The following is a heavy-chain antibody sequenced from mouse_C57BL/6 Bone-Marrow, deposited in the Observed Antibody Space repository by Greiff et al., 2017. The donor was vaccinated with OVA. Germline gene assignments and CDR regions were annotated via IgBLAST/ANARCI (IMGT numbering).Heavy chain of an antibody. CDR2: INPGSGGT. Sequence: QVQLQQSGAELVRPGTSAKVSCKASGYAFTNYLIEWVKQRPGQGLEWIGVINPGSGGTNYNEKFKGKATLTADKSSSTAYMQLSSLTSEDSAVYFCARWGDYAYAMDYWGQGTSVTVSS. J-gene: IGHJ4*01. V-gene: IGHV1-54*01. D-gene: IGHD2-4*01. CDR3: ARWGDYAYAMDY. CDR1: GYAFTNYL.